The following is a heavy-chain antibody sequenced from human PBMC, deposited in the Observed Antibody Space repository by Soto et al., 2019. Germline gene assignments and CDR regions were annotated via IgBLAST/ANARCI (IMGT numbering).Heavy chain of an antibody. CDR3: AREKVGTTFFDN. J-gene: IGHJ4*02. V-gene: IGHV4-38-2*02. Sequence: SETLSLTCIVSGFAISRGYYWSFVRQPPGKGLEWIGSIYPSVSSYHNPSLATRLGLSIDTSKNQFTLNLTSETAADTALYFCAREKVGTTFFDNWGQGIQVTVSS. CDR2: IYPSVSS. CDR1: GFAISRGYY. D-gene: IGHD1-1*01.